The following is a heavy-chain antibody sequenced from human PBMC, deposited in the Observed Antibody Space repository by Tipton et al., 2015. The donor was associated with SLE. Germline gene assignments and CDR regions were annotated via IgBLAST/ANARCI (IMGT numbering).Heavy chain of an antibody. CDR2: IFYTGST. J-gene: IGHJ4*02. CDR1: GGSISSYY. D-gene: IGHD5-12*01. CDR3: ARRHYSGPFDN. V-gene: IGHV4-39*07. Sequence: TLSLTCTVSGGSISSYYWGWIRQPPGKGLEWIGSIFYTGSTYYNPSLKSRVSFSIDTSKNQFSLKLNSVTAADTAVYYCARRHYSGPFDNWGQGTLVTVSS.